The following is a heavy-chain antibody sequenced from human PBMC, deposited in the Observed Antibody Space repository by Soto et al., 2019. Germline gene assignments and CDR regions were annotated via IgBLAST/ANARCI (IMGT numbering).Heavy chain of an antibody. CDR2: IYHSGST. V-gene: IGHV4-4*02. D-gene: IGHD3-22*01. Sequence: QVQLQESGPGLVKSSGTPSLTCAVSGGSISSSNWWRWVRQPPGKGLEWIGEIYHSGSTNYNPSLKSRVTISVDKSKNQFSLKLSSVAAADTAVYYCARDRYDSSGYVIIDAFDIWGQGPMVTVSS. CDR1: GGSISSSNW. J-gene: IGHJ3*02. CDR3: ARDRYDSSGYVIIDAFDI.